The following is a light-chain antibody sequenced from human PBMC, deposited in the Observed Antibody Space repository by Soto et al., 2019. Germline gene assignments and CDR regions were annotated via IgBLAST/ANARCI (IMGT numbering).Light chain of an antibody. CDR2: LHSDGSH. CDR1: SGHSSYA. J-gene: IGLJ2*01. Sequence: QAVVTQSPSASASLGASVKLTCTLSSGHSSYAIAWHQQQPEKGPRYLMKLHSDGSHSKGDGIPDRFSCSSSGAERYLTISSLQSEDEADYYCQTWGTVIQNVVFGGGTKGTVL. V-gene: IGLV4-69*01. CDR3: QTWGTVIQNVV.